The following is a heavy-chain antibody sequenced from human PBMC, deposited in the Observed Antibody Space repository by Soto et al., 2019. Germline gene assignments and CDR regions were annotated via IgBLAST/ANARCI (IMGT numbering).Heavy chain of an antibody. CDR3: AIYSIVGPRGYYYGMDV. J-gene: IGHJ6*02. CDR1: GFTFSSYW. V-gene: IGHV3-7*01. D-gene: IGHD1-26*01. CDR2: IKQDGSEK. Sequence: PGGSLRLSCAASGFTFSSYWMSWVRQAPGKGLEWVANIKQDGSEKYYVDSVKGRLTISRDNAKNSLYLQMNSLRAEDTAVYYCAIYSIVGPRGYYYGMDVWGQGTTVTVSS.